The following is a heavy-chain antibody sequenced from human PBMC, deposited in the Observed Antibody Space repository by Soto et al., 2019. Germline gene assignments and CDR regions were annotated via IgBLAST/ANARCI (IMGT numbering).Heavy chain of an antibody. CDR3: AREVRGGSGSYYKGYYYYGMDV. CDR1: GGSISSGGYY. D-gene: IGHD3-10*01. V-gene: IGHV4-31*03. J-gene: IGHJ6*02. CDR2: IYYSGST. Sequence: SETLSLTCTVSGGSISSGGYYWSWIRQHPGKGLEWIGYIYYSGSTYYNPSLKSRVTISVDTSKNQFSLKLSSVTAADTAVYYCAREVRGGSGSYYKGYYYYGMDVWGQGTTVTVT.